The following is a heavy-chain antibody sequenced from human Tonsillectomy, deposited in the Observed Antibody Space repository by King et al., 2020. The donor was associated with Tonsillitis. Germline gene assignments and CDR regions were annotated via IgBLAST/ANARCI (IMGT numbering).Heavy chain of an antibody. CDR1: GFTFSNYA. V-gene: IGHV3-23*04. Sequence: VQLVESGGGLVQPGESLRLSCAASGFTFSNYAMSWVRQAPGKGLELVSGISNIDEITYYTDSVKGRFTISRDNSKSTLYLLMTSLRAEDTAIYYCAKRFSSNSGAFDYWGQGTLVSVSS. CDR3: AKRFSSNSGAFDY. J-gene: IGHJ4*02. CDR2: ISNIDEIT. D-gene: IGHD2-21*01.